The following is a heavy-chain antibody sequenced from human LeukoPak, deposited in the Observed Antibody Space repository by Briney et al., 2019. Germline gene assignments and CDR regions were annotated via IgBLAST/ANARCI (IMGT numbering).Heavy chain of an antibody. V-gene: IGHV3-53*04. J-gene: IGHJ5*02. D-gene: IGHD6-13*01. CDR1: GFTVSSNY. CDR3: ARVFSSSWYNWFDP. CDR2: IYSGGST. Sequence: PGGSLRLSCAASGFTVSSNYMSWVRQAPGKGLEWVSVIYSGGSTYYADSVEGRFTISRHNSKNTLYLQMNSLRAEDTAVYYCARVFSSSWYNWFDPWGQGTLVTASS.